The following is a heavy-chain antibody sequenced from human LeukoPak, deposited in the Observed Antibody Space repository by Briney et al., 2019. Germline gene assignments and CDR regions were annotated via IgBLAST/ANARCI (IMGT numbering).Heavy chain of an antibody. CDR2: IYYSEST. CDR1: GDSISTYY. D-gene: IGHD3-10*01. CDR3: ARGDYYGSGSYPDY. V-gene: IGHV4-59*01. J-gene: IGHJ4*02. Sequence: SDTLSLTCTDSGDSISTYYWSWIQQPPGTGLEFIGYIYYSESTNYNPSRKSRVTISVDTSKNQFSLRLSSVTAADTAVYYCARGDYYGSGSYPDYWGQGTLVTVSS.